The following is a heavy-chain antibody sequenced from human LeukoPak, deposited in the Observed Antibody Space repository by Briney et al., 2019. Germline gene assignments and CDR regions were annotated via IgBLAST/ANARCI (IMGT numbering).Heavy chain of an antibody. D-gene: IGHD6-13*01. CDR1: GFTFSMSA. CDR2: ISFDGGNK. CDR3: ARGRAGIAAAGFDY. J-gene: IGHJ4*02. Sequence: GRSLRLSCATSGFTFSMSAMHWVRLAPGKGLDWVAVISFDGGNKFYADSVKGRFSIPRDNSKNTLYLQMNSLGLDDTAVYFCARGRAGIAAAGFDYWGQGTLATVSS. V-gene: IGHV3-30-3*01.